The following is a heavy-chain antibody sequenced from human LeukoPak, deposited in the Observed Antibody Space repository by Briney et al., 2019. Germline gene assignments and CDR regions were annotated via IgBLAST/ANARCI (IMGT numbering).Heavy chain of an antibody. CDR3: ARGGTMFNDY. J-gene: IGHJ4*02. V-gene: IGHV1-2*02. Sequence: GASVKVSCKASGYTFIGYYMHWVRQAPGQGLEWMGWINPNGGGTNYAQKFQGRVTMTRDTSISTAYMELSSLISEDTAVYYCARGGTMFNDYWGQGTLVTVSS. CDR1: GYTFIGYY. CDR2: INPNGGGT. D-gene: IGHD3-10*02.